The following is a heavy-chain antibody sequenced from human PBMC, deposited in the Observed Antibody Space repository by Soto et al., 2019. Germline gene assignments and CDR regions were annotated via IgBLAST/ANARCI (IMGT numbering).Heavy chain of an antibody. CDR2: IIPIFGTA. J-gene: IGHJ4*02. CDR1: GGTFSSYA. Sequence: QVQLVQSGAEVKKPGSSVKVSCKASGGTFSSYAISWVRQAPGQGLEWMGGIIPIFGTANYVQNLQGRVTITADESTSTAYMKLSTLRSEDTAVYYCARAVSGSGSYFDWGQGTLVTVSS. D-gene: IGHD3-10*01. V-gene: IGHV1-69*01. CDR3: ARAVSGSGSYFD.